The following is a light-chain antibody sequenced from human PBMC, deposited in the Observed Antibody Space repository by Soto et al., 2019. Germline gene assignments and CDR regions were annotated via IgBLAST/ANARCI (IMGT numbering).Light chain of an antibody. J-gene: IGLJ1*01. V-gene: IGLV2-14*01. CDR1: SSDVGGYNY. CDR3: GSYTSSTTLGDV. CDR2: DVT. Sequence: QSVLTQPASVSGSPGQSITISCTGTSSDVGGYNYVSWYQQHPGKAPKLLIYDVTTRPSGVSSRFSGSKSGNTASLTVSGLQAEDEADYYCGSYTSSTTLGDVFGTGTKLTVL.